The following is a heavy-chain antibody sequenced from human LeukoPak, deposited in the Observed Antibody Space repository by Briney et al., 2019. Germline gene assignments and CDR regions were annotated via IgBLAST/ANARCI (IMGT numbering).Heavy chain of an antibody. D-gene: IGHD1-26*01. V-gene: IGHV4-59*12. CDR1: GGSISSYY. Sequence: SETLSLTCTVSGGSISSYYWSWIRQPPGKGLEWIGYIYYSGSTNYNPSLKSRVTISVDTSKNQFSLKLSSVTAADTAVYYCARGRSYYRGWFDPWGQGTLVTVPS. J-gene: IGHJ5*02. CDR2: IYYSGST. CDR3: ARGRSYYRGWFDP.